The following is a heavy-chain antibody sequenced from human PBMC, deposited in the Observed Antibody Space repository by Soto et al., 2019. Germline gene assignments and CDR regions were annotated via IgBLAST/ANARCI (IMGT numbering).Heavy chain of an antibody. Sequence: PGGSLRLSCAASGFTFSDYYMSWIRQAPGKGLEWVSYISSSGSTIYYADSVKGRFTISRDNAKNSLYLQMNSLRAEDTAVYYCARSLGYCSGGSCYPDYDYWGQGTLVTVSS. D-gene: IGHD2-15*01. CDR1: GFTFSDYY. CDR2: ISSSGSTI. V-gene: IGHV3-11*01. J-gene: IGHJ4*02. CDR3: ARSLGYCSGGSCYPDYDY.